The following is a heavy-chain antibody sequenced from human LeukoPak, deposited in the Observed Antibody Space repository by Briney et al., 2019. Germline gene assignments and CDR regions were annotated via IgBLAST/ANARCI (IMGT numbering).Heavy chain of an antibody. CDR1: GGTFSSYA. CDR2: IIPILGIA. D-gene: IGHD6-13*01. Sequence: GASVKVPCKASGGTFSSYAIIWVRQAPGQGLEWMGRIIPILGIANYAQKFQGRVTITADKSTSTAYMELSSLRSEDTAVYYCAYSSSSWINYWGQGTLVTVSS. CDR3: AYSSSSWINY. J-gene: IGHJ4*02. V-gene: IGHV1-69*04.